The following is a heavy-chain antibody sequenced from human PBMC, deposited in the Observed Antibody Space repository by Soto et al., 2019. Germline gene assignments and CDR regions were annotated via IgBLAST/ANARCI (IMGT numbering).Heavy chain of an antibody. CDR2: ISYDGSNK. D-gene: IGHD4-4*01. CDR1: GFTFSSYA. V-gene: IGHV3-30-3*01. CDR3: ARDQPLTNYYGMDV. Sequence: GGSLRLSCAASGFTFSSYAMHWVRQAPGKGLEWVAVISYDGSNKYYADSVKGRFTISRDNSKNTLYLQMNSLRAEDTAVYYCARDQPLTNYYGMDVWGQGTTVTVSS. J-gene: IGHJ6*02.